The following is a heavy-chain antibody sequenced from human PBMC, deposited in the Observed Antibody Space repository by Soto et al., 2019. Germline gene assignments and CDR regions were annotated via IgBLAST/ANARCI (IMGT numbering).Heavy chain of an antibody. D-gene: IGHD2-8*01. V-gene: IGHV3-23*01. CDR3: TKSRRGILMVYGFGGMDV. Sequence: LRLSCAASGFTVNSHAMSWVRQAPGKGLEWVASISGSGDGTYYGDSVKGRFTISRDSSSSTLYLQMNNLRGEDTAVYFCTKSRRGILMVYGFGGMDVWGQGTTVTVSS. J-gene: IGHJ6*02. CDR2: ISGSGDGT. CDR1: GFTVNSHA.